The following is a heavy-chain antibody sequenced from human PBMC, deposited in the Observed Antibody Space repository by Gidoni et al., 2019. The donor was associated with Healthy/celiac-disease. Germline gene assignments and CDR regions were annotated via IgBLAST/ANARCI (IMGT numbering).Heavy chain of an antibody. Sequence: QVQLVESGGGVVQPGRSLRPSCAASGFGFSSYGMPWVRQAPGKGLEWVAVIWDDGSNKYYADSVKGRFTISRDNSKNVLYLQMNSLRAEDTAFYFCARGGLPDYGDYEDNYYGMDVWGQGTTVTVSS. CDR2: IWDDGSNK. D-gene: IGHD4-17*01. J-gene: IGHJ6*02. V-gene: IGHV3-33*01. CDR1: GFGFSSYG. CDR3: ARGGLPDYGDYEDNYYGMDV.